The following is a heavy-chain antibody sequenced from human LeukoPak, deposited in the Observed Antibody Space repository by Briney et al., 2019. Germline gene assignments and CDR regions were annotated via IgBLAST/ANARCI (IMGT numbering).Heavy chain of an antibody. V-gene: IGHV4-4*07. D-gene: IGHD2-2*01. CDR1: GGSISSYY. J-gene: IGHJ6*02. Sequence: PSETLSLTCTVSGGSISSYYWSWIRQPAGKGLEWIGRIYTSGSTNYNPSLKSRVTMSVATSKNQFSLKLSSVTAADTAVYYCARDSALGRVPAANYYYYGMDVWGQGTTVTVSS. CDR2: IYTSGST. CDR3: ARDSALGRVPAANYYYYGMDV.